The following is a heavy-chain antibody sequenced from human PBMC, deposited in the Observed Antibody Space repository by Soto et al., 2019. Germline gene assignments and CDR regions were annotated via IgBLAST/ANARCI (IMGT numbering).Heavy chain of an antibody. J-gene: IGHJ4*02. CDR1: GFTFSSYG. CDR3: ARDSSGWLDY. Sequence: QVQLVESGGGVVQPGRSLRLSCAASGFTFSSYGMHWVRQAPGKGLEWVAVIWYDGSNKYYADSVKGRFTISRDNSQNTLYLQMNSLRDEDTAVYYCARDSSGWLDYWGQGTLVTVSS. V-gene: IGHV3-33*01. CDR2: IWYDGSNK. D-gene: IGHD6-19*01.